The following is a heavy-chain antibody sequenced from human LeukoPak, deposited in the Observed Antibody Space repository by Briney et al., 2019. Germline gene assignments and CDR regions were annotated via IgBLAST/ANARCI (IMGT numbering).Heavy chain of an antibody. Sequence: PGGSLRLSCAASGFTFSSYAMSWVRQAPGKGLEWVSAISGSGGSTYYADSVKGRFTISRDNSKNTLYLQMNSPRAEDTAVYCCAKSPDMGFDYWGQGTLITVSS. CDR3: AKSPDMGFDY. J-gene: IGHJ4*02. V-gene: IGHV3-23*01. CDR1: GFTFSSYA. CDR2: ISGSGGST.